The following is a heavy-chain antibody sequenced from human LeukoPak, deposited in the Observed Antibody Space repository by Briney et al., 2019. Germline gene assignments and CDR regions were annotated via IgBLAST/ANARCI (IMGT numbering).Heavy chain of an antibody. Sequence: GGSLRLSCAASGFTFSSFWMHWIRQAPGKGLVWVSRISAGGDTTTYADSVKGRFTISRDNARNTLYLQMNSLRAEDTAVYYCAGGGSGTYYYWGQGTLVTVSS. CDR2: ISAGGDTT. V-gene: IGHV3-74*01. D-gene: IGHD1-26*01. CDR3: AGGGSGTYYY. CDR1: GFTFSSFW. J-gene: IGHJ4*02.